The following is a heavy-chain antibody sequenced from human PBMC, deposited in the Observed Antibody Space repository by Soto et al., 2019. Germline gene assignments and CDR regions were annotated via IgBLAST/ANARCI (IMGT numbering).Heavy chain of an antibody. Sequence: PSETLSITCTVSGGSICSSSYYGGWIRQPPGKGLEWIGSIYHSGSTNYNPSLKSRVTISVDTSKNQFSLKLSSVTAADTAVYYCARVWAAAGTDVDYWGQGTLVTVSS. J-gene: IGHJ4*02. CDR1: GGSICSSSYY. D-gene: IGHD6-13*01. CDR2: IYHSGST. CDR3: ARVWAAAGTDVDY. V-gene: IGHV4-39*07.